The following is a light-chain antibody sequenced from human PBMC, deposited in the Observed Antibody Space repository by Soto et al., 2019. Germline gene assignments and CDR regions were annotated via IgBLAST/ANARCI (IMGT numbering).Light chain of an antibody. CDR3: QQYGSSPRT. CDR1: QSVSSSY. J-gene: IGKJ1*01. V-gene: IGKV3-20*01. Sequence: EIVLTQSPGTLSLSPGARPTLSCRSSQSVSSSYLAWYQQKPGQAPRLLIYGAYSRATGITDRFSGSGSGTDFTLTISRLEPEDFAVYYCQQYGSSPRTVGPGTQVDIK. CDR2: GAY.